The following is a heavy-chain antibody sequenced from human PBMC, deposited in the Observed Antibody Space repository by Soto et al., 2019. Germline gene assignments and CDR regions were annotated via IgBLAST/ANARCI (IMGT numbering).Heavy chain of an antibody. CDR2: TYYRGST. CDR3: ARLDAVANYFDY. Sequence: QVQLQESGPGLVKPSETLSLTCTVSGGSITSYYWSWIRQPPGKGLKWIGYTYYRGSTNLNPSLKSRVTISVDLSKNQFSLKLSSVTAADTAVYYCARLDAVANYFDYWGQGTLVTVSS. V-gene: IGHV4-59*01. CDR1: GGSITSYY. J-gene: IGHJ4*02. D-gene: IGHD1-1*01.